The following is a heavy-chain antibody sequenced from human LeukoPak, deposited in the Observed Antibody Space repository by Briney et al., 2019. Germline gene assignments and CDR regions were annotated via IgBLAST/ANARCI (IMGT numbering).Heavy chain of an antibody. D-gene: IGHD1-7*01. CDR2: IYPGDSDT. Sequence: GEPLKISCKGSGYSFTSYWIGWVRQMPGKGLEWMGTIYPGDSDTRYSPSFQGQVTISADKFRTTAYLQWSGLGAADTAMYYCARLLGGTYYYFDFWGQGTLVTVSS. V-gene: IGHV5-51*01. CDR3: ARLLGGTYYYFDF. CDR1: GYSFTSYW. J-gene: IGHJ4*02.